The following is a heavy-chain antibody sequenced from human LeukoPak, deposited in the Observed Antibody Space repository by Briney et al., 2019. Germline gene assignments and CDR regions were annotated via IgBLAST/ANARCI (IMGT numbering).Heavy chain of an antibody. Sequence: SETLSLTCTVSGGSITNNYWNWHWIRQPQGRGLEWIGYIYYSGSTNYNPSLRSRVTIAVDKSNNQVSPKLNSVTAADTAMYYCARDKSGPTAHYDVFEIWGQGTMATVSS. J-gene: IGHJ3*02. CDR1: GGSITNNY. D-gene: IGHD4/OR15-4a*01. V-gene: IGHV4-59*01. CDR3: ARDKSGPTAHYDVFEI. CDR2: IYYSGST.